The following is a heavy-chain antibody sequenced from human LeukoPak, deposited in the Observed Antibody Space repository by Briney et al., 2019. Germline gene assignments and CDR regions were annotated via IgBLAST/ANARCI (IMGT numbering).Heavy chain of an antibody. Sequence: SETLSLTCAVSGVSMNYHYWSWLRHPPGRGLEWVGNIYYSGKTYSSHSLLVRVTMSVDTAKSHFSLKLTSVTAADTAVYYCARLLDNDSSGDPDTFDIWGRGTLVTVSS. CDR2: IYYSGKT. CDR3: ARLLDNDSSGDPDTFDI. J-gene: IGHJ3*02. D-gene: IGHD3-22*01. CDR1: GVSMNYHY. V-gene: IGHV4-59*11.